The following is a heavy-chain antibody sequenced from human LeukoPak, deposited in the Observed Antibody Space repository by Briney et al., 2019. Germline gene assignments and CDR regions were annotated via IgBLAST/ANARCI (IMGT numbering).Heavy chain of an antibody. D-gene: IGHD1-1*01. J-gene: IGHJ4*02. CDR1: GFTFDDYA. CDR2: ISWNSGSI. V-gene: IGHV3-9*01. Sequence: SXXLSCAASGFTFDDYAMHWVRHAPGKGLEWVSGISWNSGSIVYADSVKGRFTISRDNAKNSLYLQMNSLRAEDTALYYCAKDRGTGTRTRLFDYWGQGTLVTVSS. CDR3: AKDRGTGTRTRLFDY.